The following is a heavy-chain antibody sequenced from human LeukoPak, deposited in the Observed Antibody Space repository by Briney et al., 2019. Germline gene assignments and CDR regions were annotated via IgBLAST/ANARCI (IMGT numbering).Heavy chain of an antibody. CDR2: INTNTGNP. D-gene: IGHD6-13*01. CDR3: ARDEAAAGVPFDY. V-gene: IGHV7-4-1*02. Sequence: ASVKVSCKASGGTFSSYAISWVRQAPGQGLEWMGWINTNTGNPTYAQGFTGRFVFSLDTSVSTAYLQISSLKAEDTAVYYCARDEAAAGVPFDYWGQGTLVIVSS. CDR1: GGTFSSYA. J-gene: IGHJ4*02.